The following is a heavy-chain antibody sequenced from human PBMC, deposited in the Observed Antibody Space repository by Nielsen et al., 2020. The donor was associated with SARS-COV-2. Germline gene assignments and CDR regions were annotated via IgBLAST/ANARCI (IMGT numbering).Heavy chain of an antibody. Sequence: SVKVSCKASGGTISNSAINWVRQAPGQGLEWVGGIIPTFGTPNYAQKFQGRVTITVDEPTSTAYMELSSLRSEDTATYFCARNLAAGSVYWGQGTLVTVSS. J-gene: IGHJ4*02. CDR2: IIPTFGTP. V-gene: IGHV1-69*13. CDR3: ARNLAAGSVY. CDR1: GGTISNSA. D-gene: IGHD6-13*01.